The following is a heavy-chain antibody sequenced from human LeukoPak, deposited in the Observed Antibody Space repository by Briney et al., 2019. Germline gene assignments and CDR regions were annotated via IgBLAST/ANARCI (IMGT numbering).Heavy chain of an antibody. J-gene: IGHJ4*02. CDR3: AKAPKWGYQSNGAYYFDY. D-gene: IGHD1-26*01. CDR1: GFTFDDYA. Sequence: PGGSLRLSCAASGFTFDDYAMHWVRQAPGKGLEWVSGISWNSGSIGYADSVKGRFTISRDNAKNSLYLQMNSLRAEDTALYYCAKAPKWGYQSNGAYYFDYWGQGTLVTVSS. V-gene: IGHV3-9*01. CDR2: ISWNSGSI.